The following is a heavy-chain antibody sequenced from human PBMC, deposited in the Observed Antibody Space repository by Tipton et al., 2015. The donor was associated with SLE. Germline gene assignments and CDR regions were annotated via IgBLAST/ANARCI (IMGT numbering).Heavy chain of an antibody. CDR3: AREWGEKWELLSGWYFDL. CDR2: IYPGDSDT. D-gene: IGHD1-26*01. Sequence: QLVQSGAEVKKPGESLKISCKGSGYSFTSYWIGWVRQMPGKGLEWMGIIYPGDSDTRYSPSFQGQVTISADKSISTAYLQWSSLKASDTAMYYCAREWGEKWELLSGWYFDLWGRGALVTVSS. CDR1: GYSFTSYW. V-gene: IGHV5-51*03. J-gene: IGHJ2*01.